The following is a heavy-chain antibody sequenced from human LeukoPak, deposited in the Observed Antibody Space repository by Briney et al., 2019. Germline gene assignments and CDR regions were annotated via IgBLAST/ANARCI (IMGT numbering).Heavy chain of an antibody. CDR2: ISAGGGGT. J-gene: IGHJ4*02. CDR1: GFTFSAYG. Sequence: GGSLRLSCAASGFTFSAYGMHWVRQAPGKGLEWVSSISAGGGGTSYADSVKGRITISRDNSKNTVYLQMNSLRAEDTAVYYCNQRIAGRITIFGVVITHDYWGQGTLVTVSS. V-gene: IGHV3-23*01. CDR3: NQRIAGRITIFGVVITHDY. D-gene: IGHD3-3*01.